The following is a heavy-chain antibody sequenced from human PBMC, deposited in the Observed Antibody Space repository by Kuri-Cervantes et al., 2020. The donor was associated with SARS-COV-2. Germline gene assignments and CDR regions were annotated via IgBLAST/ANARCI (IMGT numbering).Heavy chain of an antibody. D-gene: IGHD2-2*01. J-gene: IGHJ5*02. CDR1: GGSISSSSYY. Sequence: ESLKISCTVSGGSISSSSYYWGWIRRPPGKGLEWIGSIYYSGSTYYNPSLKSRVTISVDTSKNQFSLKLSSVTAADTAVYYCARRAYCSSTSCSYNWFDPWGQGTLVTVSS. V-gene: IGHV4-39*07. CDR2: IYYSGST. CDR3: ARRAYCSSTSCSYNWFDP.